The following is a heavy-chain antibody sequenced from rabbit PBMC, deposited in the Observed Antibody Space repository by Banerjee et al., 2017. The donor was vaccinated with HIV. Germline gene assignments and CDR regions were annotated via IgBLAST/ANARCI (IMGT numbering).Heavy chain of an antibody. CDR2: IYAGSSGST. D-gene: IGHD4-1*01. CDR1: GFSFNSSYY. V-gene: IGHV1S40*01. J-gene: IGHJ4*01. CDR3: ARDLAGVIGWNFNF. Sequence: QSLEESGGDLVKPGASLTLTCTASGFSFNSSYYMCWVRQAPGKGLDWIACIYAGSSGSTYYASWAKGRFTISKTSSTTVTLQMTSLTAADTATYFCARDLAGVIGWNFNFWGQGTLVTVS.